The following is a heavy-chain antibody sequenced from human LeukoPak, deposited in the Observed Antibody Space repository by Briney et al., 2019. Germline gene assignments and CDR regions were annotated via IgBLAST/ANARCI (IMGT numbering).Heavy chain of an antibody. V-gene: IGHV3-74*01. Sequence: GGSLRLSCAASGFTFSSYWMHWVRQAPGKGLVWVSHISSDGSSTSYADSVKGRFTISRDNAKNTLYLQMNRLRAEDTAVYYCARDKVSNYVFDYWGQGTLVAVSS. CDR1: GFTFSSYW. CDR2: ISSDGSST. D-gene: IGHD4-11*01. J-gene: IGHJ4*02. CDR3: ARDKVSNYVFDY.